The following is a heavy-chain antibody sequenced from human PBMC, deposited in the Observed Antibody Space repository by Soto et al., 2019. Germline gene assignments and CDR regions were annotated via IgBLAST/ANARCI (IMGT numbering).Heavy chain of an antibody. J-gene: IGHJ4*02. CDR3: AREGSQSVVTIDY. CDR1: GYTFTSYA. Sequence: GASAKVSCKASGYTFTSYAMHWVRQAPGQRLEWMGWINAGNGNTKYSQKFQGRVTITRDTSASTAYMELSSLRSEDTAVYYCAREGSQSVVTIDYWGQGTLVTVSS. V-gene: IGHV1-3*01. D-gene: IGHD2-15*01. CDR2: INAGNGNT.